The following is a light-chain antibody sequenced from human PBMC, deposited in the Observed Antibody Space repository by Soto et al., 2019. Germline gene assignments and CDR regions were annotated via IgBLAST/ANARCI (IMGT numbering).Light chain of an antibody. CDR1: SSDVGGYDY. J-gene: IGLJ1*01. Sequence: QSVLTQPASVSGSPGPSITISCTGTSSDVGGYDYVSWYQQHPGKAPKLVIYDVATRPSGVSDRFSGSKSGNTASLTISGLQAEDEADYYCSSYGSITTCCVFGTGTKVTVL. CDR2: DVA. CDR3: SSYGSITTCCV. V-gene: IGLV2-14*03.